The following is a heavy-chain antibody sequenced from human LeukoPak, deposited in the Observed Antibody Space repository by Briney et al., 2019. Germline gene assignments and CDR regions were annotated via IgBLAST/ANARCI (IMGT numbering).Heavy chain of an antibody. J-gene: IGHJ4*02. CDR3: ARSPYCSGGSCYRFDY. Sequence: SETLSLTCAVSGYSISSGYYWDWIRQPPGKGLEWIGSIYHSGNTYYNPSLKSRVTISVDTSKNQFSLKLSSVTAAGTAVYYCARSPYCSGGSCYRFDYWGQGTLVTVSS. CDR1: GYSISSGYY. V-gene: IGHV4-38-2*01. CDR2: IYHSGNT. D-gene: IGHD2-15*01.